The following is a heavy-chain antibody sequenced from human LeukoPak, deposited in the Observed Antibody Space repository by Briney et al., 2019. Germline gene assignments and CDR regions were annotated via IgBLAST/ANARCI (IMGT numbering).Heavy chain of an antibody. Sequence: PGGSLRLSCAASEFTFSTYAMSWVRQAPGKGLEWVLGISGDGGITYYAGSVRGRFTISRDNSKNTLFLQMNSLRAEDTAIYYCAKSSAPGGYYYYGMDVWGQGTTVTVSS. D-gene: IGHD6-19*01. J-gene: IGHJ6*02. CDR3: AKSSAPGGYYYYGMDV. CDR1: EFTFSTYA. V-gene: IGHV3-23*01. CDR2: ISGDGGIT.